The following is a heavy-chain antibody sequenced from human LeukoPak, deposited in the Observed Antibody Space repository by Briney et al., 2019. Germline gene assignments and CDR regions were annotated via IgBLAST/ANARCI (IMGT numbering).Heavy chain of an antibody. D-gene: IGHD5-12*01. Sequence: SGGPLRLSCALSGFHFSSNWMHWPRQLPGKERVWISQINSIGRNTYYADLVKGRFTTSRDNAKNTLYLQLNSLRAEDTAVYYCTRGQTGYTDYWGRGTLVTVSS. CDR1: GFHFSSNW. V-gene: IGHV3-74*01. J-gene: IGHJ4*02. CDR3: TRGQTGYTDY. CDR2: INSIGRNT.